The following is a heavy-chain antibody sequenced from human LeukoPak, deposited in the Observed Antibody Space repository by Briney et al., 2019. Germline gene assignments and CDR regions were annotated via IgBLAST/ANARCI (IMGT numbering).Heavy chain of an antibody. CDR2: VFRNGDT. V-gene: IGHV4-4*07. Sequence: SETLSLTCTVSGDSISSFYWSWIRQPAGKGLEWIGRVFRNGDTTYKPSLKSRVSMSVDTSQNQFSLNLSAVTAADTAIYYCARAPFASYNFDYWGQGHLVTVSS. CDR3: ARAPFASYNFDY. J-gene: IGHJ4*02. D-gene: IGHD4-11*01. CDR1: GDSISSFY.